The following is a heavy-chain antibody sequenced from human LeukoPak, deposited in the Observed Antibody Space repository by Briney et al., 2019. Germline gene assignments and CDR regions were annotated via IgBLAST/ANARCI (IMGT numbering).Heavy chain of an antibody. D-gene: IGHD6-13*01. Sequence: PGGSLRLSCAASGFTFRSYAMHWVRQAPGKGLEWVTIISYDEGSKYYADSVQGRFTIFRDNSKNTVYLQMNGLRAEDTAVYYCARGEAVPIIGPIAPFDYWGQGILVTVSS. J-gene: IGHJ4*02. V-gene: IGHV3-30-3*01. CDR1: GFTFRSYA. CDR3: ARGEAVPIIGPIAPFDY. CDR2: ISYDEGSK.